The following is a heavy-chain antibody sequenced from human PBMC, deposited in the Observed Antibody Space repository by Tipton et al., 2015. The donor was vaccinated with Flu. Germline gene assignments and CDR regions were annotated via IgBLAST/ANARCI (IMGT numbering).Heavy chain of an antibody. V-gene: IGHV1-46*01. CDR2: IYPSGGGT. Sequence: QLVQSGAEVKKPGASVRISCTASGYTFTNYNMHWVRQAPGQGPEWMGIIYPSGGGTTYAQRFKGRVTLTRDKSTNTVYMELSSLRSDDTAFYYCARDRGFGAYTFDYWGRGTLVTVAS. CDR3: ARDRGFGAYTFDY. CDR1: GYTFTNYN. D-gene: IGHD3-10*01. J-gene: IGHJ4*02.